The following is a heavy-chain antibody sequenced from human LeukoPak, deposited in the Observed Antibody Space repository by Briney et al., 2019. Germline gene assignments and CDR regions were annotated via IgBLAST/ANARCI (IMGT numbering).Heavy chain of an antibody. Sequence: GGSLRLSCAASGFIFSSYTMNWVRQAPGEGLEWVSSISDTSTYIYYADSVEGRFTISRDNAKSSLYLQMNSLRAEDTAVYYCARDPMYYYDSSGYPGGALDYWGQGTLVTVSS. CDR3: ARDPMYYYDSSGYPGGALDY. V-gene: IGHV3-21*04. CDR2: ISDTSTYI. J-gene: IGHJ4*02. D-gene: IGHD3-22*01. CDR1: GFIFSSYT.